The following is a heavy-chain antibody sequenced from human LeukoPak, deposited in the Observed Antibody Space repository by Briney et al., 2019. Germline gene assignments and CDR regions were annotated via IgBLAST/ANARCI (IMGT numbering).Heavy chain of an antibody. D-gene: IGHD2-8*01. J-gene: IGHJ4*02. V-gene: IGHV4-4*07. CDR1: GGSISSYY. CDR2: IYASVNT. CDR3: AREPYCTNGVCSAY. Sequence: KPSETLSLTCTVSGGSISSYYWSWIRQPAGKGLEWIGRIYASVNTNYNPSLKSRVTMSVDTSKNQFSLKLSSVTAADTAVYYCAREPYCTNGVCSAYWGQGTLVTVSS.